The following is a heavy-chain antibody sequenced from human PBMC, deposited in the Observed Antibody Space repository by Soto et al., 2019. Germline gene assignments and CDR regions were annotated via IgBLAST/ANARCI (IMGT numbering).Heavy chain of an antibody. Sequence: GGSLRLSCAASGFTFSSYGMHWVRQAPGKGLEWVAVIWYDGSNKYYADSVKGRFTISRDNSKNTLYLQMNSLRAEDTAVYYCAREGGGFGELAEYSGMDVWGQGTTVTVSS. CDR2: IWYDGSNK. V-gene: IGHV3-33*01. J-gene: IGHJ6*02. D-gene: IGHD3-10*01. CDR3: AREGGGFGELAEYSGMDV. CDR1: GFTFSSYG.